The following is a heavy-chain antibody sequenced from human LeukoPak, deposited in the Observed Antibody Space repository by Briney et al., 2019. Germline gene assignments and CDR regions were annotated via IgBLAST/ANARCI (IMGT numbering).Heavy chain of an antibody. Sequence: SVKVSCKASGGTFSSYAISWVRQAPGQGLEWMGGIIPIFGTANYAQKFRGRVTITTDESTSTAYMELSSLRSEDTAAYYCARGASSGSYLNWFDPWGQGTLVTVSS. CDR2: IIPIFGTA. V-gene: IGHV1-69*05. D-gene: IGHD3-10*01. J-gene: IGHJ5*02. CDR1: GGTFSSYA. CDR3: ARGASSGSYLNWFDP.